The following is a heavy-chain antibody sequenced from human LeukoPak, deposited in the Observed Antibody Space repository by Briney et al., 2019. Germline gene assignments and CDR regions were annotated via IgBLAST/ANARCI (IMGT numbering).Heavy chain of an antibody. D-gene: IGHD4-11*01. CDR2: SHYSRNT. Sequence: SQTLSLTCTVSGASISSGGYYWGWIRQHPGKGLEWIGYSHYSRNTYYNSSLKGRVTISLDTSKNQFSLRLDSVTAADTAVYYCARVLHSNYEVAFGGFDIWGQGTMVTVSS. V-gene: IGHV4-31*03. J-gene: IGHJ3*02. CDR3: ARVLHSNYEVAFGGFDI. CDR1: GASISSGGYY.